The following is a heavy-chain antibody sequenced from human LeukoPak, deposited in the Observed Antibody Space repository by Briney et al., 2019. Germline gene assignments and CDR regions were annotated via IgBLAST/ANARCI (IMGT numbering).Heavy chain of an antibody. CDR1: GFTFSSHS. J-gene: IGHJ4*02. CDR2: IGLDGAQK. CDR3: ARWRWLQSGFDC. Sequence: PGGSLRLSCAASGFTFSSHSMGWVRQAPGKGLECVATIGLDGAQKDFVDSVKGRFTLSRDNAKNSLFLEMNRLRVEDTAVYYCARWRWLQSGFDCWGQGTLVTVSS. V-gene: IGHV3-7*01. D-gene: IGHD5-24*01.